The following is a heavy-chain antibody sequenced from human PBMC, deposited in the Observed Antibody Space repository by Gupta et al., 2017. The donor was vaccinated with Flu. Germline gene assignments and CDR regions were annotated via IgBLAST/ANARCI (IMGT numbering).Heavy chain of an antibody. CDR1: GFTFRDYY. CDR2: ISNWGSTI. D-gene: IGHD1-1*01. V-gene: IGHV3-11*01. CDR3: ARVMTGTTRTDHWYFDL. J-gene: IGHJ2*01. Sequence: QVQLVDSGGGLVKPGQSLRLPCSASGFTFRDYYMSWIRQAPGKGLAWVSHISNWGSTIYYADSVKGRFTISRDYAENSLYLQMDSLRAEDTAAYYCARVMTGTTRTDHWYFDLWGRGTLVTVSS.